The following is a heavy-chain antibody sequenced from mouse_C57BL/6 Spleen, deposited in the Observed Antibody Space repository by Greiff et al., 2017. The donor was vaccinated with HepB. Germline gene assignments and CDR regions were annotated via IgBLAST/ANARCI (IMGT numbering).Heavy chain of an antibody. V-gene: IGHV5-6*02. CDR1: GFTFSSYG. CDR3: ARRHAY. Sequence: EVKLMESGGDLVKPGGSLKLSCAASGFTFSSYGMSWVRQTPDKRLEWVATISSGGSYTYYPDSVKGRFTISRDNAKNTLYLQMSSLKSEDTAMYYCARRHAYWGQGTLVTVSA. CDR2: ISSGGSYT. J-gene: IGHJ3*01.